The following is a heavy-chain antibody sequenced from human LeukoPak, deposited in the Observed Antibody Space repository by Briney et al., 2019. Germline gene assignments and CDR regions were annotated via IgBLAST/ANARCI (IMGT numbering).Heavy chain of an antibody. V-gene: IGHV1-8*02. CDR3: ARFYTGGYRDFDY. CDR2: MNPNSGNT. D-gene: IGHD5-18*01. CDR1: GYTFSSYG. J-gene: IGHJ4*02. Sequence: ASVKVSCKASGYTFSSYGISWVRQATGQGLEWMGWMNPNSGNTGYAQKFQGRVTMTRNTSISTVYMELSSLRSEDTAVYYCARFYTGGYRDFDYWGQGTLVTVSS.